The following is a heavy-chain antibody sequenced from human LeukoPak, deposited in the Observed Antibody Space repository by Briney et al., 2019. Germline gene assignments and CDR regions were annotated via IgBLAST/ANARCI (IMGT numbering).Heavy chain of an antibody. V-gene: IGHV3-48*01. CDR3: ARGLYCTNGVCYLGAFDI. D-gene: IGHD2-8*01. CDR1: GFTFSSYC. CDR2: ISSGSSTI. Sequence: GGSLSLSCAASGFTFSSYCMNWVRQAPGKGLEWVSYISSGSSTIYYADSVKGRFTISRDNAKNSLYLQMDSLRAEDTAVYYCARGLYCTNGVCYLGAFDIWGQGTMVTVSS. J-gene: IGHJ3*02.